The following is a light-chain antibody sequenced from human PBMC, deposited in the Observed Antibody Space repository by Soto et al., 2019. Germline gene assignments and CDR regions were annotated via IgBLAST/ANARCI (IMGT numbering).Light chain of an antibody. V-gene: IGLV2-14*03. J-gene: IGLJ2*01. CDR1: SSDVGTYNF. CDR3: GSYTSSDTRVV. CDR2: NVS. Sequence: QSALTQPASVSASPGQSISISCTGSSSDVGTYNFVSWYKQHPVKAPKLLIYNVSNRPSGIPDRFSGSKSGNTASLTISGLQAEDEADYYCGSYTSSDTRVVFGGGTKLTVL.